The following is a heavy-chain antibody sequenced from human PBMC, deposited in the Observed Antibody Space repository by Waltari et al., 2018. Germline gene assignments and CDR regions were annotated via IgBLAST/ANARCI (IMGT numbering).Heavy chain of an antibody. CDR3: ARLRGAND. CDR2: INQDGSEK. CDR1: GFPFSSYW. J-gene: IGHJ4*02. Sequence: EVQLVEYGGGLVQPGGSLSLSCAASGFPFSSYWMIWVRQAPGQGLEWVAHINQDGSEKSYVASVKGRFTISRDNAKQSLYLQMNSLRPDDTAIYYCARLRGANDWGQGTLVTVSS. V-gene: IGHV3-7*01. D-gene: IGHD3-10*01.